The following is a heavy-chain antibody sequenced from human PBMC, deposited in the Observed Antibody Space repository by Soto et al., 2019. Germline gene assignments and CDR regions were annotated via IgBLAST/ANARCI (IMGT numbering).Heavy chain of an antibody. CDR3: TRPGFMASSNDS. D-gene: IGHD3-10*01. V-gene: IGHV3-73*01. J-gene: IGHJ4*02. CDR1: GFTFSGSA. Sequence: PGGSLRLSCAASGFTFSGSAMHWVRQASGKGLEWVGRIRSKANSYATAYAASVKGRFTISRDDSKNTAYLQMNSLKTEDTAVYYCTRPGFMASSNDSWGQGTLVTVSS. CDR2: IRSKANSYAT.